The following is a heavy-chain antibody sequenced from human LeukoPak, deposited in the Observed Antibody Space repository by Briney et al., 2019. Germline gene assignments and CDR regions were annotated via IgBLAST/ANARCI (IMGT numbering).Heavy chain of an antibody. CDR1: GYRFSSYW. J-gene: IGHJ6*02. D-gene: IGHD3-3*01. Sequence: GESLKISCKDSGYRFSSYWIAWVRQMPGKGLEYIGIIYPGDSDIRYSPSFQGQVTISADKSISTAYLQWSSLKASDTAMYYCARRRYDFWSGYQTYGMDVWGQGTTVTVSS. CDR2: IYPGDSDI. V-gene: IGHV5-51*01. CDR3: ARRRYDFWSGYQTYGMDV.